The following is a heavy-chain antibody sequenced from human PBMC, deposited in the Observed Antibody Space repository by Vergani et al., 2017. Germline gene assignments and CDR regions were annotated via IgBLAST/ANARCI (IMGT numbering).Heavy chain of an antibody. Sequence: QLQLQESGPGLVKPSATLSLTCSVSGASIRSSNYYWGWIRQRPGKGLEWIASIYYSPSTYYNPFLKSLVTISVDTSKNQFPLKLSPVAAADTAVYFCASDSAVEWLEKLGWIDPWGQGILVTVAS. V-gene: IGHV4-39*01. J-gene: IGHJ5*02. CDR3: ASDSAVEWLEKLGWIDP. CDR1: GASIRSSNYY. D-gene: IGHD3-3*01. CDR2: IYYSPST.